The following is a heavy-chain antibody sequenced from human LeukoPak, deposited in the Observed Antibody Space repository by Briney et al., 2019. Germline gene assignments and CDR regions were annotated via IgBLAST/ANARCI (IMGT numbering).Heavy chain of an antibody. CDR1: GFTFSNYD. CDR3: ARASGGGSANYYNFAFDI. D-gene: IGHD3-10*01. Sequence: GGSLRLSCAASGFTFSNYDIHWVRQATGKGREWVSVIGPAGETYYAGSVKGRFTISRENAKNSLYLQMNSLRAEDTAVYHCARASGGGSANYYNFAFDIWGQGTIVTVSS. J-gene: IGHJ3*02. V-gene: IGHV3-13*04. CDR2: IGPAGET.